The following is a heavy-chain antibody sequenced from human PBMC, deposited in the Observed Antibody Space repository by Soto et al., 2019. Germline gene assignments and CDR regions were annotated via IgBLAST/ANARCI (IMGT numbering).Heavy chain of an antibody. CDR2: IWFDENNK. D-gene: IGHD3-10*01. CDR1: GFTFRTYG. Sequence: GGSLRLSCAASGFTFRTYGMHWVRQAPGKGLEWVALIWFDENNKNYADSVKGRFTISRDNSQNTLYLQMNSLRVEDTAVYYRARDFKKGSYLDYWGQGTPVTVSS. V-gene: IGHV3-33*01. CDR3: ARDFKKGSYLDY. J-gene: IGHJ4*02.